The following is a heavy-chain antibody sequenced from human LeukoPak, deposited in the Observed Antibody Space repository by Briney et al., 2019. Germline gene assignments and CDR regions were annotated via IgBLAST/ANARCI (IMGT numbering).Heavy chain of an antibody. CDR1: GYTFTSYD. CDR3: ARESGYCSSTGCHDAFDI. CDR2: MNPNSGNT. J-gene: IGHJ3*02. Sequence: ASVKVSCKAFGYTFTSYDINWVLQATGQGLEWMGWMNPNSGNTGYAQKFQGRVTMTRNTSISTAYMELSSLRSEDTAVYYCARESGYCSSTGCHDAFDIWGQGTMVTVSS. D-gene: IGHD2-2*01. V-gene: IGHV1-8*01.